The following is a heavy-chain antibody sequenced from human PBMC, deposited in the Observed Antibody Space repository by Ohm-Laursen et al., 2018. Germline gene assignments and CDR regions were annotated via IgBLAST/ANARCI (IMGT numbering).Heavy chain of an antibody. D-gene: IGHD3-22*01. CDR2: ISSSSSYI. Sequence: SLRLSCAASGFTFSSYSMNWVRQAPGKGLEWVSSISSSSSYIHYADSVKGRFTISRDNAKNSLYLQMNSLRAEDTAVYYCARGPKDSSGYYFGRSNWGQGTLVTVSS. J-gene: IGHJ4*02. V-gene: IGHV3-21*01. CDR3: ARGPKDSSGYYFGRSN. CDR1: GFTFSSYS.